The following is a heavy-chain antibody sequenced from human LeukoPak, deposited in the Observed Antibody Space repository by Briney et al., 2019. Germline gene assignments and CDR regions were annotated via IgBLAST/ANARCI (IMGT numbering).Heavy chain of an antibody. Sequence: GEYLKISCKGSGYRFTSEWIGWVRQMPGKGLEWMGIIYPGDSDIRYSPSFQGQVTISADKSISTAHLQWSSLKASDTAIYYCARLRTDYGGQYFLDYWGQGTLVTVSS. CDR1: GYRFTSEW. CDR3: ARLRTDYGGQYFLDY. J-gene: IGHJ4*02. V-gene: IGHV5-51*01. CDR2: IYPGDSDI. D-gene: IGHD4-23*01.